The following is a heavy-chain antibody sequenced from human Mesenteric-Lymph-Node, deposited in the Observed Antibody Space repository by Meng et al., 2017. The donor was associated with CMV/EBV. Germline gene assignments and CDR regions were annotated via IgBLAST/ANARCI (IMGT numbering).Heavy chain of an antibody. V-gene: IGHV3-64*02. Sequence: GGSLRLSCVVSGFTFSSHAMHWVRQALGKGLEYVSAISSNGGWTYYADSVKGRFTISRDNSKNTLNLQMGSLRAEDMAVYYCARGDDYDLFDPWGQGTLVTVSS. J-gene: IGHJ5*02. CDR2: ISSNGGWT. CDR1: GFTFSSHA. D-gene: IGHD3-16*01. CDR3: ARGDDYDLFDP.